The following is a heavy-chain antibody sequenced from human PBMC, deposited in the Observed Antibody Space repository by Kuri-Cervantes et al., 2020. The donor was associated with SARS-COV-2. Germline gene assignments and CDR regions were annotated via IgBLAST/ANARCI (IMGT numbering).Heavy chain of an antibody. Sequence: GGSLRLSCAASGFSFSYYGIHWVRQAPGKGLEWVGFVRRDGSNYYYADSVKGRFTISRDNAKNSLYLQMNSLRAEDTAVYYCARKDYGDEDDAFDIWGQGTMVTVSS. D-gene: IGHD4-17*01. J-gene: IGHJ3*02. V-gene: IGHV3-30*02. CDR1: GFSFSYYG. CDR2: VRRDGSNY. CDR3: ARKDYGDEDDAFDI.